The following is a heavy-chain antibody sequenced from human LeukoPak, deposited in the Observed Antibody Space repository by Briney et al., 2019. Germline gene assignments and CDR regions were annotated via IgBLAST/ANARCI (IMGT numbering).Heavy chain of an antibody. CDR2: IRSSSSYI. CDR3: ARVSYDILTGYSYIDY. CDR1: GFTFSSYS. Sequence: PGGSLRLSCAAFGFTFSSYSMNWVRQAPGKGLEWVSSIRSSSSYIYYADSVKGRFTISGDNAKNSLYLQMNSLRAEDTAVYYCARVSYDILTGYSYIDYWGQGTLVTVSS. V-gene: IGHV3-21*01. J-gene: IGHJ4*02. D-gene: IGHD3-9*01.